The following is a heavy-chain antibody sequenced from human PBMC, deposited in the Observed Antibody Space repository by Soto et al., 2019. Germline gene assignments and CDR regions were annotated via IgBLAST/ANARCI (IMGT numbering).Heavy chain of an antibody. D-gene: IGHD6-13*01. CDR2: IIPIFGTA. CDR3: ARVQAGETDYYYYGMDV. Sequence: VKVSCQASGCTFSSYASRLVRQAPGQGLEWMGGIIPIFGTANYAQKFQGRVTITADESTSTAYMELSSLRSEDPAVYYCARVQAGETDYYYYGMDVWGQGTTVTVSS. V-gene: IGHV1-69*13. J-gene: IGHJ6*02. CDR1: GCTFSSYA.